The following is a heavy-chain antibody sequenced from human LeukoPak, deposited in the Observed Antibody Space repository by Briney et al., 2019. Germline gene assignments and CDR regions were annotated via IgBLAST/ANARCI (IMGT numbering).Heavy chain of an antibody. J-gene: IGHJ3*02. Sequence: GGSLRLSCAASGFTFSSYWMHWVRQAPGKGLVWGSRINSDGSSTSYADSVKGRFTISRDNAKNTLYLHMNSLRAEDTAVYYCAWEGPYKGFDIWGQGTMVTVSS. V-gene: IGHV3-74*01. CDR2: INSDGSST. D-gene: IGHD1-26*01. CDR3: AWEGPYKGFDI. CDR1: GFTFSSYW.